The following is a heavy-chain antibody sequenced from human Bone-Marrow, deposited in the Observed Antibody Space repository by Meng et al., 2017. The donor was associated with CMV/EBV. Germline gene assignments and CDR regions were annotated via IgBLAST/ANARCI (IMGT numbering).Heavy chain of an antibody. D-gene: IGHD3-22*01. CDR3: ARGCGGSSCSPDY. CDR2: IYYSGST. Sequence: SETLSLTCTVSGGSISSSSYYWGWIRQPPGKGLEWIGSIYYSGSTYYNPSLQSRVTMSMDKSKNQFSLNLRSVTAADTAVYYCARGCGGSSCSPDYWGQGTLVTVSS. V-gene: IGHV4-39*07. J-gene: IGHJ4*02. CDR1: GGSISSSSYY.